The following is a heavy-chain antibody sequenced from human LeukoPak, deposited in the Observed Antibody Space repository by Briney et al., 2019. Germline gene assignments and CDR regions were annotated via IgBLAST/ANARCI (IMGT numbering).Heavy chain of an antibody. D-gene: IGHD6-19*01. CDR1: GGTFSRYA. Sequence: SVKVSCKASGGTFSRYAISWVRQAPGQGLEWMGGIIPMFGIANYAQKFQGRVTITADESTSTAYMELSSLRSEDTGVYYCARDRPYTGGWRGFDYWGQGTLVTVSS. J-gene: IGHJ4*02. CDR3: ARDRPYTGGWRGFDY. CDR2: IIPMFGIA. V-gene: IGHV1-69*01.